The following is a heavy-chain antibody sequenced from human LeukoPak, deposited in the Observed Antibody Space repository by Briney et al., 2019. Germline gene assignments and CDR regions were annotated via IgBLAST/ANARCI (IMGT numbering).Heavy chain of an antibody. CDR2: IVVGSGNT. V-gene: IGHV1-58*02. Sequence: GASVKVSCKASGLTFTTSAIQWVRQARGQRLEWIGWIVVGSGNTNYAQKVQERVTITRDMSTSTAYMELSSLTSDDSAVYYCAAGSGWYRFDYWGQGTLVTVSS. D-gene: IGHD6-13*01. CDR1: GLTFTTSA. CDR3: AAGSGWYRFDY. J-gene: IGHJ4*02.